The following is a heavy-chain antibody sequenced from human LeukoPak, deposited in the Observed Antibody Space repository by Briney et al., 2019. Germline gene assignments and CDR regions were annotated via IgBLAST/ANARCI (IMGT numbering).Heavy chain of an antibody. V-gene: IGHV3-30-3*01. CDR1: GFTFSSYA. CDR3: ARDLYSSGWCIDY. Sequence: PGGSLRLSCAASGFTFSSYAMSWVRQAPGKGLEWVAVISYDGSNKYYADSVKGRFTISRDNSKNTLYLQMNSLRAEDTAVYYCARDLYSSGWCIDYWGQGTLVTVSS. J-gene: IGHJ4*02. D-gene: IGHD6-19*01. CDR2: ISYDGSNK.